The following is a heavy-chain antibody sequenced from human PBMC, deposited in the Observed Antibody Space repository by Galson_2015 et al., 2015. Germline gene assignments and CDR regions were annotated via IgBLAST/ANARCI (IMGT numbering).Heavy chain of an antibody. V-gene: IGHV3-33*01. D-gene: IGHD1-26*01. CDR3: AREGSYKGDY. CDR1: GFTFSSYG. J-gene: IGHJ4*02. Sequence: SLRLSCAASGFTFSSYGMHWVRQAPGQGLEWVAVIWYDGSQKYHAGSVKGRFTISRDNSQNTLYLQMNSLRAEDTAVYYCAREGSYKGDYWGQGTLVTVTS. CDR2: IWYDGSQK.